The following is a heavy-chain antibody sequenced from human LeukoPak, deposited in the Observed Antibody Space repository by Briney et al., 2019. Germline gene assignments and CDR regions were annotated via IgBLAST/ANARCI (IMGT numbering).Heavy chain of an antibody. Sequence: PGGSLRLSCAASGFTFDDYAMHWVRQAPGKGLGWVSLISGDGGSTYYADSVKGRFTISRDNSKNSLYLQMNSLRTEDTALYYCAKGFSSGWYGTPDVWGKGTTVTVSS. J-gene: IGHJ6*04. V-gene: IGHV3-43*02. CDR1: GFTFDDYA. D-gene: IGHD6-19*01. CDR3: AKGFSSGWYGTPDV. CDR2: ISGDGGST.